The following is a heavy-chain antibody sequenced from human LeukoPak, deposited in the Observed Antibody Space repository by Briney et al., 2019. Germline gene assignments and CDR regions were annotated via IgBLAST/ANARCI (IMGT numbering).Heavy chain of an antibody. D-gene: IGHD5-18*01. J-gene: IGHJ4*02. Sequence: GGSLRLSCAASGFTFSSYGMHWIRQAPGKGLEWVAVISYDGSNKYYADSVKGRFTIARDNSKNTLYLQMNSLRAEDTAVYYCTAGGGTAMVIDYWGQGTLVTVSS. CDR1: GFTFSSYG. CDR2: ISYDGSNK. CDR3: TAGGGTAMVIDY. V-gene: IGHV3-30*03.